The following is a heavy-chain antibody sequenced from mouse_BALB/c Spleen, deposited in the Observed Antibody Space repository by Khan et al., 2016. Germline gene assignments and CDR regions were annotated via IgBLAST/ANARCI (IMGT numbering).Heavy chain of an antibody. CDR3: ARNYYGSGFDY. Sequence: EVALVESGGGLVQPGGSRKLSCAASGFTFSTFGMHWVRQAPERGLEWVAYISGSSSTIFYADTVRGRFTISRDNPKNTLFLQMTSVRSEDTAMYYCARNYYGSGFDYWGQGTIFTVSS. D-gene: IGHD1-1*01. J-gene: IGHJ2*01. CDR1: GFTFSTFG. V-gene: IGHV5-17*02. CDR2: ISGSSSTI.